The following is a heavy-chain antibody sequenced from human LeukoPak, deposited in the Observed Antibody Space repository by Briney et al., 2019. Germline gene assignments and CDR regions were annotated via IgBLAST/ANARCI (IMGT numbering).Heavy chain of an antibody. CDR2: ISSSSSYT. J-gene: IGHJ4*02. Sequence: GGYLRLSCAAAGFTFSDYYMSWIRQAPGKGLEWVSYISSSSSYTNYADSVKGRFTISRDNAKNPLYLQMNSLRAEDTAVYYCARDSPWSVRYFDYWGQGTLVTVSS. CDR3: ARDSPWSVRYFDY. D-gene: IGHD2-8*01. V-gene: IGHV3-11*06. CDR1: GFTFSDYY.